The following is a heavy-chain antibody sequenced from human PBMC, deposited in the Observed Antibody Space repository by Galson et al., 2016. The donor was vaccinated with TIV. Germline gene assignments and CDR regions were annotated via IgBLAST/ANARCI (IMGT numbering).Heavy chain of an antibody. D-gene: IGHD3/OR15-3a*01. Sequence: SVKVSCKASGYTFTGYYIHWVRQAPGQGLEWMGWINPDSGDTNFAQKSQGRVTMTKDTSINTAYMELSRLRSDDTAVYYCARDGLDMTTAVALPDYWGQGTLVTVSS. CDR3: ARDGLDMTTAVALPDY. CDR1: GYTFTGYY. J-gene: IGHJ4*02. CDR2: INPDSGDT. V-gene: IGHV1-2*02.